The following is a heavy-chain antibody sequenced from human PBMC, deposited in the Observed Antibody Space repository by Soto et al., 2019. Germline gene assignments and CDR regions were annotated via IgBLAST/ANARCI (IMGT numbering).Heavy chain of an antibody. V-gene: IGHV3-7*01. D-gene: IGHD2-2*01. J-gene: IGHJ4*02. CDR2: IKQDGSEK. CDR1: GFTFSNYW. Sequence: PGGSLRLSCAASGFTFSNYWMNWVRQAPGKGLEWVANIKQDGSEKYYMDSVKGRFTISRDNAKNSLYLHMNSLRAEDTAVYYCAREDCASTTCWFPHSEYWGQGTLVTVSS. CDR3: AREDCASTTCWFPHSEY.